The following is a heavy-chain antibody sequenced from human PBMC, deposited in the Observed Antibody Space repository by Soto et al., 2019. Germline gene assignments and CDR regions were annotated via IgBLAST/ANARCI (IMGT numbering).Heavy chain of an antibody. V-gene: IGHV4-34*01. D-gene: IGHD3-22*01. CDR2: INHSGST. CDR3: ARTYYDSSGYTTGGAFDI. CDR1: GGSFSAYY. J-gene: IGHJ3*02. Sequence: SETLSLICAVYGGSFSAYYWSWIRQPPGKGLEWIGEINHSGSTNYNPSLKSRVTISVATSKNQFSLKLSSVTAADTAVCYCARTYYDSSGYTTGGAFDIWGQGTMVTVSS.